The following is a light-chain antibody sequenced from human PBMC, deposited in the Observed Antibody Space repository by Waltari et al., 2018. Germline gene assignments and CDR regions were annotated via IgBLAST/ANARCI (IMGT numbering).Light chain of an antibody. CDR1: QAISSY. CDR2: AAS. Sequence: DIQLTQSPSFLSASVGDRVPITCRASQAISSYLAWYQQKPGRAPKLLIYAASTLQSGVPSGFSGSGSGTEFTLTISSLQPEDFATYYCQQLDSFPITFGQGTRLEIK. CDR3: QQLDSFPIT. V-gene: IGKV1-9*01. J-gene: IGKJ5*01.